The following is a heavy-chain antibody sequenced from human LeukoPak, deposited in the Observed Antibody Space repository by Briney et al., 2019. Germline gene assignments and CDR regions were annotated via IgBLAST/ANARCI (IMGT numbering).Heavy chain of an antibody. D-gene: IGHD1-1*01. V-gene: IGHV4-4*07. Sequence: GSLRLSCAGSGFTFSNAWMSWIRQPAGKGLEWIGRIYTSGSTNYNPSLKSRVTISVDTSKNQFSLKLSSVTAADTAVYYCARDTGTVTDYWGQGTLVTVSS. CDR3: ARDTGTVTDY. CDR2: IYTSGST. CDR1: GFTFSNAW. J-gene: IGHJ4*02.